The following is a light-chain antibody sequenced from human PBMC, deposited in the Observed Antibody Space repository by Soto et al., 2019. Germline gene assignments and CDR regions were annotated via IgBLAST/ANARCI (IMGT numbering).Light chain of an antibody. Sequence: DIQMTQSPSSLSASLGDRVTVTCQASQDISNYLSWYQQKPGKAPKLLIYGASNLRTGAPSRFRGSGSGTDFTFTISSLQPEDIATYYCQQYDHPPFTFGPGTKVDIK. CDR3: QQYDHPPFT. V-gene: IGKV1-33*01. CDR2: GAS. CDR1: QDISNY. J-gene: IGKJ3*01.